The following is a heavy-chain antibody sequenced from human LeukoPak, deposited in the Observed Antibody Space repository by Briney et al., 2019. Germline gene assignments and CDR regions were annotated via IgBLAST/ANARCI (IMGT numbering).Heavy chain of an antibody. V-gene: IGHV3-21*04. CDR3: AKILGSYWTPGYDY. CDR2: ISSSSSYI. J-gene: IGHJ4*02. D-gene: IGHD1-26*01. CDR1: GFTFNTYT. Sequence: GGSLRLSCAASGFTFNTYTLNWVRQAPGKGLEWVSSISSSSSYIYYSDSVKGRFTISRDNSKNTLYLQMNSLRAEDTAVYYCAKILGSYWTPGYDYWGQGTLVTVSS.